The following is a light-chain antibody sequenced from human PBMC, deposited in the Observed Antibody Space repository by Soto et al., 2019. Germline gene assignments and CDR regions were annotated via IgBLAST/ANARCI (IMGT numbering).Light chain of an antibody. CDR1: SGHSNYA. CDR2: LNSDGSH. J-gene: IGLJ2*01. Sequence: QPVLTQSPSASASLGASVKLTCTLSSGHSNYAIAWHQQQPEKGPRYLMRLNSDGSHSKGDGIPDRFSGSSSGAERYLTISRLQSEDEADYYCQTWGTGIPVVFGGGTQLTVL. CDR3: QTWGTGIPVV. V-gene: IGLV4-69*02.